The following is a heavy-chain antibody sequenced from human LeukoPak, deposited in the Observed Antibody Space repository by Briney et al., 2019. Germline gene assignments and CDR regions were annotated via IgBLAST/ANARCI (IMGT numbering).Heavy chain of an antibody. Sequence: GGSLRLSCAASGFTFTSYSMNWVRQAPGKGLEWVSSISSSSSYIYYADSVKGRFTISRDNAKNSLYLQMSSLRAEDTAIYYCARLYDILAGAFDYWGQGTLVTVSS. J-gene: IGHJ4*02. V-gene: IGHV3-21*01. CDR2: ISSSSSYI. D-gene: IGHD3-9*01. CDR1: GFTFTSYS. CDR3: ARLYDILAGAFDY.